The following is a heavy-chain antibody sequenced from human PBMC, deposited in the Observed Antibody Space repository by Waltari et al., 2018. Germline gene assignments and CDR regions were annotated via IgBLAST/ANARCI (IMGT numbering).Heavy chain of an antibody. D-gene: IGHD6-13*01. Sequence: QLQLQESGPGLVKPSETLSLTCTVSGGSISSSSYYWGWLRQPPGKGLEWIGSIYYSGSTYYNPSLKSRVTISVDTSKNQFSLKLSSVTAADTVVYYCARVKQQLSNGAEYFQHWGQGTLVTVSS. J-gene: IGHJ1*01. V-gene: IGHV4-39*07. CDR1: GGSISSSSYY. CDR2: IYYSGST. CDR3: ARVKQQLSNGAEYFQH.